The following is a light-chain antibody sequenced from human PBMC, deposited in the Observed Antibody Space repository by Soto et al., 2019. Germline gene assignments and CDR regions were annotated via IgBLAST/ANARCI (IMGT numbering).Light chain of an antibody. V-gene: IGLV1-47*01. CDR3: AAWDDSLSGVV. J-gene: IGLJ2*01. Sequence: VVTQPPSASGTPGQRVTISCSGSSSNIGSNYVYWYQQLPGTAPKLLIYRNNQRPSGVPDRFSGSKSGTSASLAISGLRSEDEADYYCAAWDDSLSGVVFGGGTQLTVL. CDR2: RNN. CDR1: SSNIGSNY.